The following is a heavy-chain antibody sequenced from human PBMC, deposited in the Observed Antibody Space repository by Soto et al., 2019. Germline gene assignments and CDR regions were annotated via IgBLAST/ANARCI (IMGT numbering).Heavy chain of an antibody. CDR3: ARDGIFGVVIQTVFDY. J-gene: IGHJ4*02. D-gene: IGHD3-3*01. Sequence: GGSLRLSCAASGFTFSSYWMSWVRQAPGKGLEWVANIKQDGSEKYYVDSVKGRFTISRDNAKNSLYLQMNSLRAEDTAVYYCARDGIFGVVIQTVFDYWGQGTLVTVSS. CDR1: GFTFSSYW. V-gene: IGHV3-7*01. CDR2: IKQDGSEK.